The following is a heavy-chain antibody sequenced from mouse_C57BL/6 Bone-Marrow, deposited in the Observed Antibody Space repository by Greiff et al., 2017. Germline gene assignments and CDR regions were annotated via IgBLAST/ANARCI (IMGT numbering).Heavy chain of an antibody. J-gene: IGHJ2*01. Sequence: VQLQQSGAELVKPGASVKISCKASGYAFSSYWMNWVKQRPGKGLEWIGQIYPGDGDTNYNGKFKGKAPLTEDKYSSTAHMQLRRLPSQHSAVYFCARSYDRDYWGQGTTLTVSS. CDR3: ARSYDRDY. D-gene: IGHD2-3*01. CDR2: IYPGDGDT. V-gene: IGHV1-80*01. CDR1: GYAFSSYW.